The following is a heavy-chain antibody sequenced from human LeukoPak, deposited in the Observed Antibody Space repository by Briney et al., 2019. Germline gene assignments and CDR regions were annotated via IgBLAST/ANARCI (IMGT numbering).Heavy chain of an antibody. CDR2: ISVSGGNT. D-gene: IGHD6-19*01. CDR1: GFTFSSYL. Sequence: PGGSLRLSRAASGFTFSSYLMSWVRQAPGKGLEWVSVISVSGGNTYYVDSVKGRFTISRDNSKNTLYLQMNSLRAEDTAIYYCAPGRGSGWSSNWFGPWGQGTLVTVSS. J-gene: IGHJ5*02. V-gene: IGHV3-23*01. CDR3: APGRGSGWSSNWFGP.